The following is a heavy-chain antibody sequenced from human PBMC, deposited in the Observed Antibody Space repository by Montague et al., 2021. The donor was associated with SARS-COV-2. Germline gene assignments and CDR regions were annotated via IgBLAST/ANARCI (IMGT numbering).Heavy chain of an antibody. CDR1: GFPFSSYA. Sequence: SLRLSFSASGFPFSSYAMHWVRQAPGKGLEWVAVISYDGSNKYYADSVKGRFTISRDNSKNTLYLQMNSLRAEDTAVYYCARDEPVVITTPFDYWGQGTLVTVSS. CDR3: ARDEPVVITTPFDY. CDR2: ISYDGSNK. V-gene: IGHV3-30-3*01. D-gene: IGHD3-22*01. J-gene: IGHJ4*02.